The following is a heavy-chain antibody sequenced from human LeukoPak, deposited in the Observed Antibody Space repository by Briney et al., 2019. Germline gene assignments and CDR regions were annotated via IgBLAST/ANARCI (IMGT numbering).Heavy chain of an antibody. CDR1: GFTFSSYG. V-gene: IGHV3-30*03. CDR2: ISYGGSNN. J-gene: IGHJ4*02. D-gene: IGHD6-19*01. CDR3: AILGRYFASTDGIAVAAHAPDFDY. Sequence: PGRSLRLSCAASGFTFSSYGMHWVRQAPGKGLEWVAVISYGGSNNYCADSVKGRFTISRDNSKNTLYLQMNSLRAEDTAVYYCAILGRYFASTDGIAVAAHAPDFDYWGQGTLVTVSS.